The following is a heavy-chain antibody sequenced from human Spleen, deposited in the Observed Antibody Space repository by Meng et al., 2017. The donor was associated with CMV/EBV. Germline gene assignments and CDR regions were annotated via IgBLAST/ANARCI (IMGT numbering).Heavy chain of an antibody. CDR3: AKDRPPRIAPHYGMDV. J-gene: IGHJ6*02. V-gene: IGHV3-21*01. Sequence: GESLKISCVASGFTFSTYDMNWVRQAPGKGLEWVSSISSSSTDIYYADSVKGRFTISRDNAKNSLYLQRNSLRAEDTAVYYCAKDRPPRIAPHYGMDVWGQGTTVTVSS. CDR1: GFTFSTYD. CDR2: ISSSSTDI. D-gene: IGHD6-6*01.